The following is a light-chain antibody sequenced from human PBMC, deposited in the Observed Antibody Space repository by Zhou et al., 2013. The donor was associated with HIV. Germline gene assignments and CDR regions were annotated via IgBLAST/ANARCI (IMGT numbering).Light chain of an antibody. CDR1: QGISNY. CDR3: QQCYTFPLT. V-gene: IGKV1-27*01. CDR2: AAS. J-gene: IGKJ4*01. Sequence: IQMTQSPSSLSASVGDRVTITCRASQGISNYLAWYQQKLGKVPELLIYAASTLQSGVPSRFSGSGSGTVFSLTINDLQRDDFATYYCQQCYTFPLTFGGGTKLEMK.